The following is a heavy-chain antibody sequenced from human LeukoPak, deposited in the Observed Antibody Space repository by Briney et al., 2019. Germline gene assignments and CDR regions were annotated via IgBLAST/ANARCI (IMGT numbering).Heavy chain of an antibody. V-gene: IGHV3-23*01. CDR3: ARSLPHYDFWSGYYYYYGMDV. Sequence: PGGSLRLSCAASGFTFSSYAMSWVRQAPGKGLEWVSALSGSGGSTYYADSVKGRFTISRDNSKNTLYVQMNSLRAEDTAVYYCARSLPHYDFWSGYYYYYGMDVWGQGTTVTVSS. D-gene: IGHD3-3*01. J-gene: IGHJ6*02. CDR1: GFTFSSYA. CDR2: LSGSGGST.